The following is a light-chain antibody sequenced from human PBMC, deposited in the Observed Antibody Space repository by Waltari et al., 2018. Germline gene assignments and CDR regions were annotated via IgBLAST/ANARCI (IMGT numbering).Light chain of an antibody. V-gene: IGKV1-5*03. CDR2: KAS. CDR1: QSISSW. CDR3: QQYNSYPWT. Sequence: DIQMTQSPSTLSAAVGDRVTIRCRASQSISSWLAWYQQKPGKAPKLLIYKASSLESGVPSRFSGSGSGTEFTLTISSLQPDDFATYYCQQYNSYPWTFGQGTKVEIK. J-gene: IGKJ1*01.